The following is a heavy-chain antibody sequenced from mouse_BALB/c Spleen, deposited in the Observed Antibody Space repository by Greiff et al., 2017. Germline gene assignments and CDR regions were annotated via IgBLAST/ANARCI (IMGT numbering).Heavy chain of an antibody. Sequence: VQLQQPGAELVKPGASVKLSCKASGYTFTSYWMHWVKQRPGQGLEWIGEINPSNGRTNYNEKFKSKATLTVDKSSSTAYMQLSSLTSEDSAVYYCARRGSLLDYWGQGTTLTVSS. J-gene: IGHJ2*01. D-gene: IGHD1-2*01. CDR3: ARRGSLLDY. V-gene: IGHV1S81*02. CDR1: GYTFTSYW. CDR2: INPSNGRT.